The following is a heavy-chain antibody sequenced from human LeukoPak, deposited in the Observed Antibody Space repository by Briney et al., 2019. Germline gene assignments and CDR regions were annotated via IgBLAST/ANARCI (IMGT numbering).Heavy chain of an antibody. J-gene: IGHJ4*02. V-gene: IGHV1-69*13. Sequence: SVRVSCKASGGTFSSYAISWVRQAPGQGLEWMGGIIPIFGTANYAQKFQGRVTITADESTSTAYMELSSLRSEDTAVYYCARGGRGLAAAFDYWGQGTLVTVSS. CDR1: GGTFSSYA. D-gene: IGHD6-13*01. CDR2: IIPIFGTA. CDR3: ARGGRGLAAAFDY.